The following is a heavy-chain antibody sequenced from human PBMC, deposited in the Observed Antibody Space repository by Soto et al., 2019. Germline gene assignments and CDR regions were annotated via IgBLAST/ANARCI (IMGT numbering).Heavy chain of an antibody. D-gene: IGHD2-2*01. Sequence: GESLKISCKGSGYSFTSYWIGWVRQMPGKGLEWMGIIYPGDSDTRYSPSFQGQVTISADKSISTAYLQWSSLKASDTAMYYCATAKSPDIVVVPAAPEGFDYWGQGTLVTVSS. V-gene: IGHV5-51*01. CDR2: IYPGDSDT. J-gene: IGHJ4*02. CDR3: ATAKSPDIVVVPAAPEGFDY. CDR1: GYSFTSYW.